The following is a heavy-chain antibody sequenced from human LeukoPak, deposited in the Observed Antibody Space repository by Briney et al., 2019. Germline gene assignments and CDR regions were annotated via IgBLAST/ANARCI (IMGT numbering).Heavy chain of an antibody. J-gene: IGHJ5*02. CDR1: GGTFSNYA. Sequence: SVKVSCKASGGTFSNYAISWVRQAPGQGLEWMGGIIPIFGTANYAQKFQGRVTITTDESTSTAYMELSSLRSEDTAVYYCARGALCSSTSCYNWFDPWGQGTLVTVSS. CDR3: ARGALCSSTSCYNWFDP. CDR2: IIPIFGTA. V-gene: IGHV1-69*05. D-gene: IGHD2-2*01.